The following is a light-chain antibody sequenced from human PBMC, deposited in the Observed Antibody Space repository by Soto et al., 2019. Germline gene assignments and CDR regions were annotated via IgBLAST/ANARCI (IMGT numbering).Light chain of an antibody. Sequence: QSVLTQPRSVSGSPGQAFTLSCTGTSSDVGGYNYVSWYQQHPGKAPKLMIYDVSKRPAGVPDCFSGSKSGNTASLTISGLQAEDEADYYCCSYAGSYTLVFGGGTKVTVL. V-gene: IGLV2-11*01. J-gene: IGLJ2*01. CDR1: SSDVGGYNY. CDR2: DVS. CDR3: CSYAGSYTLV.